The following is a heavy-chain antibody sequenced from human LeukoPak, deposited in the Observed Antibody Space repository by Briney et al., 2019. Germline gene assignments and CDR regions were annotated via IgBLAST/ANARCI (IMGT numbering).Heavy chain of an antibody. CDR2: ISEYNGNA. Sequence: ASVKVSCKASGYTFTSYGIGWVRQAPGQGLEWMGWISEYNGNANYAQNLQGRVTMTTDTSTSTAYMELRSLRSDDTAIYYCARVYSRAPGAGTAGDHFDYWGQGALVTVSS. D-gene: IGHD6-19*01. CDR3: ARVYSRAPGAGTAGDHFDY. CDR1: GYTFTSYG. V-gene: IGHV1-18*01. J-gene: IGHJ4*02.